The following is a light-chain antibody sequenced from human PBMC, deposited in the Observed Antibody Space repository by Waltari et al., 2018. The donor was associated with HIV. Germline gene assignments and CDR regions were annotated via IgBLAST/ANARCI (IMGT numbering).Light chain of an antibody. CDR1: NIGSKG. J-gene: IGLJ1*01. Sequence: SYVLTQPPSVSVAPGKTARITCGGNNIGSKGVHWYQQKPGQAPVLVIYYDRHRPSGLPERFSGSQSGNTATLTISMVEAGDEADYYCQLWDGTGDHPGLFGTGTQVTVL. V-gene: IGLV3-21*04. CDR2: YDR. CDR3: QLWDGTGDHPGL.